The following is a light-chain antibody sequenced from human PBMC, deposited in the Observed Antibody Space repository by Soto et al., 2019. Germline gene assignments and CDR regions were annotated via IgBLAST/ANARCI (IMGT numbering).Light chain of an antibody. CDR3: QRYNSYSYT. V-gene: IGKV1-5*03. Sequence: DIQMTQSPSTLSASVGDRVTITCRASESISTWLAWFQQKPGKAPKPLIYKASSLESEVPSRLTGSGSGTEFTLTTSSLQPDELATYYCQRYNSYSYTLGQGTKREIK. CDR1: ESISTW. CDR2: KAS. J-gene: IGKJ2*01.